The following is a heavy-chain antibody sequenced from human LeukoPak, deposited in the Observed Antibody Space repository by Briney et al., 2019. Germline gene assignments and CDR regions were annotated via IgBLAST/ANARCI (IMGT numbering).Heavy chain of an antibody. CDR1: GGSFSGYY. D-gene: IGHD2-8*01. CDR3: GRRAIVLMVYAKSYAGWFDP. J-gene: IGHJ5*02. CDR2: INHSGST. V-gene: IGHV4-34*01. Sequence: PSETLSLTCAVYGGSFSGYYWSWIRQPPGKGLEWIGEINHSGSTNYNPSLKSRVTISVDTSKNQFSLKLSSVTAADTAVYYCGRRAIVLMVYAKSYAGWFDPWGQGTLVTVSS.